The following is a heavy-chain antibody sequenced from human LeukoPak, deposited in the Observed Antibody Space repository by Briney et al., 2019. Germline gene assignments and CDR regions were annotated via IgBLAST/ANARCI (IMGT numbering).Heavy chain of an antibody. J-gene: IGHJ2*01. CDR2: IIPIFGTA. V-gene: IGHV1-69*05. CDR3: AKPQGGGSSDWRFDL. D-gene: IGHD1-1*01. CDR1: GGTFSSYA. Sequence: SVKVSCKASGGTFSSYAISWVRQAPGQGLEWMGGIIPIFGTANYAQKFQGRVTITTDESTSTAYMELSSLRSEDTAVYYCAKPQGGGSSDWRFDLWGRGTLVSVSS.